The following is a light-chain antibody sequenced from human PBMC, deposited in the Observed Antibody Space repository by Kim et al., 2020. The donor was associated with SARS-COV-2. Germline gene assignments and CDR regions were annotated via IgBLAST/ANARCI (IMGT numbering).Light chain of an antibody. CDR2: GTS. CDR3: QQYDRSPYT. J-gene: IGKJ2*01. Sequence: EIVLTQSPGTLSLSPGERATLSCRASQSVASNHLAWFHQKPGQAPRLLIYGTSSRATGIPDRFSASESGTDFTLTISRLEPEDFAVYYCQQYDRSPYTFGQGTKLEI. V-gene: IGKV3-20*01. CDR1: QSVASNH.